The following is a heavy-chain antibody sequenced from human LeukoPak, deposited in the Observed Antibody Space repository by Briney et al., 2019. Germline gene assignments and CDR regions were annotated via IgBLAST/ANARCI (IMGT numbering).Heavy chain of an antibody. J-gene: IGHJ4*02. V-gene: IGHV4-39*06. CDR3: VKLYLPPTRFDY. D-gene: IGHD4-11*01. CDR1: GGSISSTSYY. CDR2: IYYSGRT. Sequence: SETLSLTCTVSGGSISSTSYYWGWIRQPPGKGLEWIGSIYYSGRTYYNPSLKGRVTISVDTSKNLFALKLKSATAADTAVLFCVKLYLPPTRFDYWGQGTLVTVSS.